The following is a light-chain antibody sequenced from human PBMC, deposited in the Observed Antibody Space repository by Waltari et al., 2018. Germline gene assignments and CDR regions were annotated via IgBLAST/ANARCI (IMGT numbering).Light chain of an antibody. J-gene: IGLJ3*02. Sequence: SYELTQPPSVSVSPGQTAMITCSGDALPKQYAFWYQQKPGQAPVLIIDKDTQRPSGIPERFSGSSSGTTVTMTISGVQAEDEADYYCLSADSSGTSKVFGGGTKLTVL. CDR1: ALPKQY. V-gene: IGLV3-25*03. CDR2: KDT. CDR3: LSADSSGTSKV.